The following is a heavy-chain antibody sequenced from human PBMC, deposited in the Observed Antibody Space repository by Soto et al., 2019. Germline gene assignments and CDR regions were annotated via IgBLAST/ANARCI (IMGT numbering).Heavy chain of an antibody. CDR1: GGSISSGGYY. J-gene: IGHJ6*02. CDR3: ARVGMTTGIYYYYGMDV. V-gene: IGHV4-31*03. Sequence: QVQLQESGPGLVKPSQTLSLTCTVSGGSISSGGYYWSWIRQHPGKGLEWIGYIYYSGSTYYNPSLKSRVTTSVDTSKNQFSLKLSSVTAADTAVYYCARVGMTTGIYYYYGMDVWGQGTTVTVSS. D-gene: IGHD4-4*01. CDR2: IYYSGST.